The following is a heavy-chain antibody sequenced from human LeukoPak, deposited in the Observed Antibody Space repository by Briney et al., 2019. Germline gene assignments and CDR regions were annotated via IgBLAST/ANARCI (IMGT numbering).Heavy chain of an antibody. D-gene: IGHD6-6*01. CDR2: IIPIFGTA. J-gene: IGHJ4*02. CDR3: GQSIAAHLDY. V-gene: IGHV1-69*13. Sequence: GASVQVSCKASGGTFISYAISWVRQAPGQGLEWMGGIIPIFGTANYAQKFQGRVTITADESTSTAYMELSSLRSEDTAVYYCGQSIAAHLDYWGQGTLVTVSS. CDR1: GGTFISYA.